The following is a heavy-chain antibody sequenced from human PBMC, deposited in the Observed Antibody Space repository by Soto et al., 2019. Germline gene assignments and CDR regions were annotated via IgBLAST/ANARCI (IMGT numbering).Heavy chain of an antibody. Sequence: ASVKVSCKASGYTFTSYGIHWVRQAPGQRLEWMGWINAANGDTKYSPKFQGRVTITRDTSASTAYMELSGLRSEDTAVYYCARVADYDFWSGYPSLPLDYWGQGTLVTVSS. CDR1: GYTFTSYG. J-gene: IGHJ4*02. CDR3: ARVADYDFWSGYPSLPLDY. V-gene: IGHV1-3*01. D-gene: IGHD3-3*01. CDR2: INAANGDT.